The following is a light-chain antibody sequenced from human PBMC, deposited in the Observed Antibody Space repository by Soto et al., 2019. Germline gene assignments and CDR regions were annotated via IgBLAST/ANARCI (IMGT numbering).Light chain of an antibody. CDR2: EVN. V-gene: IGLV2-8*01. J-gene: IGLJ2*01. CDR1: SSDVGGYNS. CDR3: SSYAGSNNLV. Sequence: QSVLTQPPSASGSPGQSVTISCTGTSSDVGGYNSVSWYQQHPGKAPKLVIYEVNKRPSGVPDRFSASKSDNTASLTVSGLQAEDEADYYCSSYAGSNNLVFGGGTKLTVL.